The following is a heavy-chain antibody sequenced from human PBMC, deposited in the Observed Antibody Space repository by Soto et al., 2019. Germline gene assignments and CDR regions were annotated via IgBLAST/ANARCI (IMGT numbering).Heavy chain of an antibody. Sequence: GESLKISCAASGFTFSSYWMHWVRQAPGKGLVWVSRINSDGSSTSYADSVKGRFTISRDNAKNTLYLQMSSLRAEDTAVYYCARGTDGTITIFGVVIMDYYGMDVWGQGTTVTVSS. V-gene: IGHV3-74*01. J-gene: IGHJ6*02. CDR3: ARGTDGTITIFGVVIMDYYGMDV. CDR1: GFTFSSYW. D-gene: IGHD3-3*01. CDR2: INSDGSST.